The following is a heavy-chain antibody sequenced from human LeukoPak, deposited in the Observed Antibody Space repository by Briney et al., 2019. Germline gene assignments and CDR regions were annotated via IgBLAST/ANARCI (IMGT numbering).Heavy chain of an antibody. Sequence: GESLKISCKGSGYSFTSYWIGWVRQMPGKALKWMGIIYPGDSDTRYSPSFQGQVTISADKSISTAYLQWSSLKASDTAMYYCARSRDYDILTEWGQGTLVTVSS. CDR2: IYPGDSDT. J-gene: IGHJ4*02. CDR1: GYSFTSYW. CDR3: ARSRDYDILTE. V-gene: IGHV5-51*01. D-gene: IGHD3-9*01.